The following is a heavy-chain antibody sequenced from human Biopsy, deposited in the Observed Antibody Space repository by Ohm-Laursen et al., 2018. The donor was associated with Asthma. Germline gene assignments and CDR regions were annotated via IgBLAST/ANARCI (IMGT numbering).Heavy chain of an antibody. J-gene: IGHJ6*02. Sequence: SDTLSLTCCLSSGSGGYMRSGNYYWGWIRQPPGKGLEWIGSIYYSGTTYYNPSLESRVTVSADTSKNQFSLKLTSVTAADTAVYYCVRGSSSWHHGPFHYYYGLDVWGQGTTVTVSS. CDR1: GGYMRSGNYY. CDR2: IYYSGTT. D-gene: IGHD6-13*01. CDR3: VRGSSSWHHGPFHYYYGLDV. V-gene: IGHV4-39*01.